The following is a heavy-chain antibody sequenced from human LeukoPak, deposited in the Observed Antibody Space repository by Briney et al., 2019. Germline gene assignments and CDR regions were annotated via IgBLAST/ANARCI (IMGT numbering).Heavy chain of an antibody. CDR3: ATPYPAAATG. Sequence: SETQSLPCTVSACSISSSSYYWGWIRQPPGKGPEWIGSIYYSGSTYYNPSLKSRVTISVDTSKNQFSLKLSSVTAADTAVYYCATPYPAAATGWGQGTLVTVSS. V-gene: IGHV4-39*01. D-gene: IGHD6-13*01. J-gene: IGHJ4*02. CDR2: IYYSGST. CDR1: ACSISSSSYY.